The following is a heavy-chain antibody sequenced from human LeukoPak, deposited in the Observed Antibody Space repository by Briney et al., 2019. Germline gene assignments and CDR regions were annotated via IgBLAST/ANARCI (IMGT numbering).Heavy chain of an antibody. V-gene: IGHV1-46*01. Sequence: ASVKVSCKASGYTFTSYYMHWVRQAPGQGLEWMEIINPSGGSTSYAQKFQGRVTMTRDTSTSTVYMELSSLRSEDTAVYYCARDLETANAFYYWGQGTLVTVSS. CDR2: INPSGGST. D-gene: IGHD5-24*01. J-gene: IGHJ4*02. CDR1: GYTFTSYY. CDR3: ARDLETANAFYY.